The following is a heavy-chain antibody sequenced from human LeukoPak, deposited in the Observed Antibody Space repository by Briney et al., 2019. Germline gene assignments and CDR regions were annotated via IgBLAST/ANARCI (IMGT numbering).Heavy chain of an antibody. CDR2: ISSSSSYI. V-gene: IGHV3-21*01. CDR1: GFTFSSYS. Sequence: GGSLGLSCAASGFTFSSYSMNWVRQAPGKGLEWVSSISSSSSYIYYADSVKGRFTISRDNAKNSLYLQMNSLRAEDTAVYYCARDLYVSAAAGNNWFDPWAREPWSPSPQ. D-gene: IGHD6-13*01. J-gene: IGHJ5*02. CDR3: ARDLYVSAAAGNNWFDP.